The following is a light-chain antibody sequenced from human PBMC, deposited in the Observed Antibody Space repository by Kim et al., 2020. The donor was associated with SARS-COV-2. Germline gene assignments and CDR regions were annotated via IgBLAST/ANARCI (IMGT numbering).Light chain of an antibody. J-gene: IGKJ4*01. CDR3: QHYNNWPPLT. CDR1: QSVSTN. Sequence: EIVMTQSPATLSVSPGERVSLSCRASQSVSTNLAWYQQKPGQAPRLLIFGASTRATGIPARFSGSGSGTEFALTISSLQSEDFAIYYCQHYNNWPPLTFGGGTKVDIK. V-gene: IGKV3-15*01. CDR2: GAS.